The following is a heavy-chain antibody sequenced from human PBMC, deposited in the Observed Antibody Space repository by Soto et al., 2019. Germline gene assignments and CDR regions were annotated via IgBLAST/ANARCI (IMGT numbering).Heavy chain of an antibody. D-gene: IGHD2-2*01. CDR3: ARGECSSNYCFTRWALDI. V-gene: IGHV4-34*02. J-gene: IGHJ3*02. Sequence: QVQLQQWGAGQLRASETLSLTCAVYGGPFSGLSWNWIRQSPGKKLEWIGEIDYRGNTNHNPSLRSRVTLSVDASKNQFALNVRSVTAADAATYYCARGECSSNYCFTRWALDIWGQGTVVTVSS. CDR1: GGPFSGLS. CDR2: IDYRGNT.